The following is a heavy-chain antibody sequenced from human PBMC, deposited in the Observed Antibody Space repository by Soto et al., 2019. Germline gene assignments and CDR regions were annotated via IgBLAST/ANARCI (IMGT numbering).Heavy chain of an antibody. CDR2: IYWDDDK. V-gene: IGHV2-5*02. Sequence: QITLNESGPTVVRPTETLTLTCRFSGFSLTTSGVGVGWIRQYPGKAPEGLALIYWDDDKRYSASLKSRLTITKDTSKTQVVLTVSDLDPTDTATYYCAHRVLRTVFGLVTTTAIYFDFWGQGTPVAVSS. CDR1: GFSLTTSGVG. D-gene: IGHD3-3*01. CDR3: AHRVLRTVFGLVTTTAIYFDF. J-gene: IGHJ4*02.